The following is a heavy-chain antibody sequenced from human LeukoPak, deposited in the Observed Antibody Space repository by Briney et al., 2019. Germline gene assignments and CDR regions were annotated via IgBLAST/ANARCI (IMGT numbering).Heavy chain of an antibody. J-gene: IGHJ4*02. Sequence: PGGSLRLSCAASGFTFSSYAMHWVRQAPGKGLEWVAIISYDGSNKYYADSVKARFTISRDNSKSTLYLQMNSLRAEDTAVYYCARSKPSSSPNFDYWGQGTLVTVSS. CDR2: ISYDGSNK. D-gene: IGHD6-6*01. V-gene: IGHV3-30-3*01. CDR3: ARSKPSSSPNFDY. CDR1: GFTFSSYA.